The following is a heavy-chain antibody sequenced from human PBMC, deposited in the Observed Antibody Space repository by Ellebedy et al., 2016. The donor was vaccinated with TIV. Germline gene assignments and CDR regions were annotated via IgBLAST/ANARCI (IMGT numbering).Heavy chain of an antibody. D-gene: IGHD3-10*01. CDR3: ARCEELWFGESVYYDS. CDR1: GYIFTNYY. V-gene: IGHV1-46*04. Sequence: ASVKVSXXASGYIFTNYYMHWVRQAPGQGLEWMGIINPSGGSTSYAQKLEGRVTMTRDTSTNTAYMELNSLRSEDTGVYYCARCEELWFGESVYYDSWGQGTLVTVSS. J-gene: IGHJ4*02. CDR2: INPSGGST.